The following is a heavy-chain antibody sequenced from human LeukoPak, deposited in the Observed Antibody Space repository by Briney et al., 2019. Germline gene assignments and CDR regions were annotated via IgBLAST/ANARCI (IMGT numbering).Heavy chain of an antibody. CDR2: INHSGST. CDR3: ARQAAAGIDSFDY. J-gene: IGHJ4*02. Sequence: SETLSLTCAVYGGSFSGYYWSWIRQPPGKGLEWIGEINHSGSTNYNPSLKSRVTISADTSKNQFSLKLSSVTAADTAVYYCARQAAAGIDSFDYWGQGTLVTVSS. D-gene: IGHD6-13*01. CDR1: GGSFSGYY. V-gene: IGHV4-34*01.